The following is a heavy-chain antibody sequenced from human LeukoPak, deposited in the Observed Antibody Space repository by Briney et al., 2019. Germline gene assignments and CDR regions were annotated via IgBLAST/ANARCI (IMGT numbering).Heavy chain of an antibody. J-gene: IGHJ4*02. D-gene: IGHD4-17*01. V-gene: IGHV3-48*01. CDR3: ARDLIDDYEAHYFDY. CDR1: GFTFSSYS. Sequence: GGSLRLSCAASGFTFSSYSMNWVRQAPGKGLEWVSYISSSSSTIYYADSVKGRFTISRDNAKNSLYLQMNSLRAEDTAVYYCARDLIDDYEAHYFDYWGQGTLVTVSS. CDR2: ISSSSSTI.